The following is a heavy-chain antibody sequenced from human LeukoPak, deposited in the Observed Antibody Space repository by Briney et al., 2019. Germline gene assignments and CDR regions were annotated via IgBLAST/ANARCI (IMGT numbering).Heavy chain of an antibody. CDR3: ARRRRLGNNNWFDP. J-gene: IGHJ5*02. CDR1: GGSISSYY. V-gene: IGHV4-59*08. CDR2: IYYSGST. D-gene: IGHD3-9*01. Sequence: PSETLSLTCTVSGGSISSYYWSWIRQPPGKGLEWIGYIYYSGSTNYNPSLKSRVTISVDTSKNQFSLKLSSVTAADTAVYYCARRRRLGNNNWFDPWGQGTLVTVSS.